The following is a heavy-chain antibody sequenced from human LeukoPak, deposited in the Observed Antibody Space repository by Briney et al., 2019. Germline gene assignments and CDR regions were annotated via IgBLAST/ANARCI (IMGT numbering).Heavy chain of an antibody. J-gene: IGHJ4*02. CDR2: FDPEDGET. CDR3: ARENYYDGSGSPSASAPVDH. Sequence: ASVKVSCKVSGYTLTELSMHWVRQAPGKGLEWMGGFDPEDGETIYAQKFQGRVTMTEDTSTDTAYMELSSLRSEDTAVYYCARENYYDGSGSPSASAPVDHWGQGTLVTVPS. D-gene: IGHD3-22*01. V-gene: IGHV1-24*01. CDR1: GYTLTELS.